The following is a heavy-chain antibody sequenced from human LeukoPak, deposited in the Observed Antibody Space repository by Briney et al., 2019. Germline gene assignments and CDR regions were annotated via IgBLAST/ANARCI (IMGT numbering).Heavy chain of an antibody. D-gene: IGHD3-10*01. CDR3: ARFGPPNWYFDL. V-gene: IGHV3-33*01. CDR2: IWHDGTNK. CDR1: GFTFSSYG. J-gene: IGHJ2*01. Sequence: GGSLRLSCAASGFTFSSYGMHWVRQAPGKGLEWVAVIWHDGTNKYYADFVKGRFTISRDNSNNTLYLRMDSLSAEDTAVYYCARFGPPNWYFDLWGRGTLVTVSS.